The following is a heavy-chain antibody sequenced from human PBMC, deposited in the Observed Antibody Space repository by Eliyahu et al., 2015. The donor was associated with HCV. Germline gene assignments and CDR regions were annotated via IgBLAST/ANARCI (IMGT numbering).Heavy chain of an antibody. CDR3: ARGRGDFGELLSAFDY. Sequence: QVQLVQSGAEVKKPGASVKVSCKASGYTFTGYYMHWVRQAPGQGLEWMGRINPNSGGTNYAQKFQGRVTMTRDTSISTAYMELSRLRSDDTAVYYCARGRGDFGELLSAFDYWGQGTLVTVSS. CDR2: INPNSGGT. V-gene: IGHV1-2*06. D-gene: IGHD3-10*01. CDR1: GYTFTGYY. J-gene: IGHJ4*02.